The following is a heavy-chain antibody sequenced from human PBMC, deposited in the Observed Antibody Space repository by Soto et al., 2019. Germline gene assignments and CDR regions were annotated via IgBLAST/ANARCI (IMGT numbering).Heavy chain of an antibody. CDR1: GGFLTGYF. V-gene: IGHV4-34*01. Sequence: SQTICLTCALYGGFLTGYFRLSIRKPPDKNMRWIGEINLNGITNFNPSLKSRVTISLDTSKKQIFLKLTSVTAADTAVYYCARRRCDSTSCYAGLFGRNFYAMDVWGQGNMVT. J-gene: IGHJ6*02. CDR2: INLNGIT. D-gene: IGHD2-2*01. CDR3: ARRRCDSTSCYAGLFGRNFYAMDV.